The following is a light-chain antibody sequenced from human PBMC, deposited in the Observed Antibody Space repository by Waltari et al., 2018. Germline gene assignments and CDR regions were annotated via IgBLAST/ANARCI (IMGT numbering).Light chain of an antibody. J-gene: IGKJ1*01. CDR1: QSVSSN. CDR3: QQYNNWPRT. V-gene: IGKV3-15*01. CDR2: GAS. Sequence: ETVMTQSPATLSVSPGERATLSCRASQSVSSNLAWYQQKPGQAPRLLIYGASTRATGIPARFIGSGSGTEFTLTISSLQSEDFAVYYCQQYNNWPRTFGQGTKVEIK.